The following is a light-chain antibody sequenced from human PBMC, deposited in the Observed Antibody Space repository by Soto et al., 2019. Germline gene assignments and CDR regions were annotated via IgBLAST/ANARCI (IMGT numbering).Light chain of an antibody. CDR1: SSNIGGNS. CDR3: SSNVGSNHFV. Sequence: QSVLTQPPSVSAAPGQKVTISCSGSSSNIGGNSVSWYQQLPGTAPKLLIYDDNKRPSGIPDRFSGSKSGTSATLGITGFQTGDEADYYCSSNVGSNHFVFGTGTKVTVL. J-gene: IGLJ1*01. V-gene: IGLV1-51*01. CDR2: DDN.